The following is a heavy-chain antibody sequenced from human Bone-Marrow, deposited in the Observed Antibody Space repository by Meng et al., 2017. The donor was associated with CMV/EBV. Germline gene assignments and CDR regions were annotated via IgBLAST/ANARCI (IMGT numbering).Heavy chain of an antibody. V-gene: IGHV4-39*07. J-gene: IGHJ6*01. CDR3: ARDRHQALYDDFWSGTKNYYYYYGMDV. CDR1: GGSISSSSYY. CDR2: IYYSGST. Sequence: GSLRLSCTVSGGSISSSSYYWGWIRQPPGKGLEWIGSIYYSGSTYYNPSLKSRVTISVDTSKNQFSLKLSSVTAADTAVYYCARDRHQALYDDFWSGTKNYYYYYGMDVWGQGTTVTVYS. D-gene: IGHD3-3*01.